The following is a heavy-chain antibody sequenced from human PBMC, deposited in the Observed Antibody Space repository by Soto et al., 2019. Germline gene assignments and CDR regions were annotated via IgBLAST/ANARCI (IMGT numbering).Heavy chain of an antibody. CDR3: ARDYHGDYYFDC. J-gene: IGHJ4*02. CDR1: GFTFSSYS. CDR2: ISSSSSTI. V-gene: IGHV3-48*02. Sequence: TGGSLRLSCGGSGFTFSSYSMNWVRQAPGKGLEWVSYISSSSSTIYYADSVKGRFTISRDIAKSSLYLQMNSLRDEDTAVYYCARDYHGDYYFDCWGQGTLVTVSS. D-gene: IGHD4-17*01.